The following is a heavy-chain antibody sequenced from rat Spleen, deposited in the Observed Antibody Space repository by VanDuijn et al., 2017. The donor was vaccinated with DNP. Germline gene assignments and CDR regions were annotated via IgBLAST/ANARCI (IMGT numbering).Heavy chain of an antibody. J-gene: IGHJ2*01. Sequence: EVQLVESGGGLVQPGRSLKLSCAASGFTFSDYNMVWVRQAPKKGLEWVATISYDGSGTYYRDSVKGRFIISRDNAKSTLYLQMDSLRSEDTATYFCAKPDYWGQGVMVTVSS. V-gene: IGHV5-7*01. CDR2: ISYDGSGT. CDR1: GFTFSDYN. CDR3: AKPDY.